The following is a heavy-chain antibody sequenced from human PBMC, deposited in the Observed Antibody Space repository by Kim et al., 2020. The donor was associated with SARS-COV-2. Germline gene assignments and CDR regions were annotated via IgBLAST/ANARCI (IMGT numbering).Heavy chain of an antibody. D-gene: IGHD6-13*01. V-gene: IGHV3-21*01. CDR1: GFTFSSYS. J-gene: IGHJ4*02. CDR2: ISSSSSYI. Sequence: GGSLRLSCAASGFTFSSYSMNWVRQAPGKGLEWVSSISSSSSYIYYADSVKGRFTISRDNAKNSLYLQMNSLRAEDTAVYYCARDSSSFTWDFDYWGQGTLVTVSS. CDR3: ARDSSSFTWDFDY.